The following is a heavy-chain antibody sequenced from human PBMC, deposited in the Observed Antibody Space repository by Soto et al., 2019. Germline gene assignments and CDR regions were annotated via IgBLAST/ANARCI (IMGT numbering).Heavy chain of an antibody. CDR3: GRVVIKMDIQSIDS. CDR2: VNPGGIT. CDR1: GGSLSGYY. Sequence: PSVTLSLTCAVCGGSLSGYYWTWIRQPPGKGLEWIVEVNPGGITNYRPSVKSRLTISLDRSKKQVSLEMTSVTAADTAVYYCGRVVIKMDIQSIDSWGPGTLVTVSS. J-gene: IGHJ4*02. V-gene: IGHV4-34*01.